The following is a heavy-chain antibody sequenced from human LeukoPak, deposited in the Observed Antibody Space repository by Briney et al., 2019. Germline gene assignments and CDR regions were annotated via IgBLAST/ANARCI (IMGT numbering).Heavy chain of an antibody. V-gene: IGHV1-2*02. D-gene: IGHD2-15*01. CDR1: GYTFTSSG. J-gene: IGHJ4*02. CDR3: ARVFGGGSCLDY. Sequence: ASVKVSCKASGYTFTSSGISWVRQAPGQGLEWMGWINPNSGGTNYAQKFQGRVTMTRDTSISTAYMELSRLRSDDTAVYYCARVFGGGSCLDYWGQGTLVTVSS. CDR2: INPNSGGT.